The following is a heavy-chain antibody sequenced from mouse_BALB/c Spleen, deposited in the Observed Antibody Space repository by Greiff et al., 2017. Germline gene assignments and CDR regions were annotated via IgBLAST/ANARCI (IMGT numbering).Heavy chain of an antibody. CDR3: TRGTTVVGDCFDY. CDR2: IYPGSGST. J-gene: IGHJ2*01. D-gene: IGHD1-1*01. Sequence: LQQPGSELVRPGASVKLSCKASGYTFTSYWMHWVKQRHGQGLEWIGNIYPGSGSTNYDEKFKSKGTLTVDTSSSTAYMHLSSLTSEDSAVYYCTRGTTVVGDCFDYWGQGTTLTVSA. CDR1: GYTFTSYW. V-gene: IGHV1S22*01.